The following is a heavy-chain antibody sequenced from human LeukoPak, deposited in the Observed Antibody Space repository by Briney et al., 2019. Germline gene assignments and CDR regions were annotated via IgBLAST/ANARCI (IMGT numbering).Heavy chain of an antibody. CDR2: IIPIFGTA. CDR1: GGTFSSYA. J-gene: IGHJ6*02. CDR3: ARDDHGGYYYYGMDV. D-gene: IGHD4-23*01. V-gene: IGHV1-69*13. Sequence: ASVKVSCKASGGTFSSYAISWVRQAPGQGLEWMGGIIPIFGTADYAQKFQGRVTITADESTSTAYMELSSLRSEDTAVYYCARDDHGGYYYYGMDVWGQGTTVTVSS.